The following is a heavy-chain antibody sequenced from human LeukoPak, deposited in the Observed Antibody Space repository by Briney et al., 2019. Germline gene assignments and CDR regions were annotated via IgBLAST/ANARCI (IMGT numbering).Heavy chain of an antibody. CDR1: GFTFDYYS. Sequence: RGSLRLSCAASGFTFDYYSFHWVRQAPGKGLEWVAHVASDGSFKWYADSAKGRFTISRDTSRNTIFLQMNSLGPDDTAKYYCARDTSWSPFYWGQGTLVTVSS. CDR2: VASDGSFK. CDR3: ARDTSWSPFY. V-gene: IGHV3-30*04. J-gene: IGHJ4*02. D-gene: IGHD6-13*01.